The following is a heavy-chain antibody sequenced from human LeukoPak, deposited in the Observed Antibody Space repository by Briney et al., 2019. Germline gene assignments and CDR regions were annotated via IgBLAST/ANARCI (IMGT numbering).Heavy chain of an antibody. J-gene: IGHJ4*02. CDR1: GYTFTSYD. CDR2: MNPNSGNT. Sequence: ASVKVSCKASGYTFTSYDINWVLQATGQGLEWMGWMNPNSGNTGYAQKFQGRVTITRNTSISTAYMELSSLRSEDTAVYYCARGDDDYGDYEFDYWGQGTLVTVSS. D-gene: IGHD4-17*01. CDR3: ARGDDDYGDYEFDY. V-gene: IGHV1-8*03.